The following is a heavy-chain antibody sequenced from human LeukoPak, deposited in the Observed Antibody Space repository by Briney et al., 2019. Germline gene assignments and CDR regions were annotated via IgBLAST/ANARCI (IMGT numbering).Heavy chain of an antibody. CDR1: GFTFSSFG. J-gene: IGHJ4*02. Sequence: PGGSLRLACVASGFTFSSFGIHWVRQAPGKGLEWVAAVWYDGSNKYYADSVKGRFTISRDNSKNTLYLQMNSLRAEDTAVYYCAKEGGSASFNPFDYWGQGTLVTVSS. CDR3: AKEGGSASFNPFDY. D-gene: IGHD3-16*01. V-gene: IGHV3-30*02. CDR2: VWYDGSNK.